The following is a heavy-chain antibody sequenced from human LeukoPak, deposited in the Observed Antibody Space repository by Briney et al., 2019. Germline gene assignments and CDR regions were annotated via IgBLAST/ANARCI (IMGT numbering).Heavy chain of an antibody. V-gene: IGHV3-21*01. CDR2: ISSSSSYI. Sequence: PGGSLRLSCVASGFTFSTYSMNWVRQAPGKGLEWVSSISSSSSYIYYADSVKGRFTISRDNAKNSLYLQMNSLRAEDTAVYYCARDGPPPWFGELWYYYYYYMDVWGKGTTVTVSS. D-gene: IGHD3-10*01. CDR1: GFTFSTYS. J-gene: IGHJ6*03. CDR3: ARDGPPPWFGELWYYYYYYMDV.